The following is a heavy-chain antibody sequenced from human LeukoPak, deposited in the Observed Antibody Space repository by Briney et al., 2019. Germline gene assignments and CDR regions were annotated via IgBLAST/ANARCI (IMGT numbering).Heavy chain of an antibody. Sequence: SVKVSCKASGGTFSSYAISWVRQAPGQGLEWMGGIIPNFGTANYAQKFQGRVTITADESTSPAYMELSSLRSEDTAVYYCARDSDDSSGSQGGVAFDIWGQGTMVTVSS. V-gene: IGHV1-69*13. CDR2: IIPNFGTA. J-gene: IGHJ3*02. CDR3: ARDSDDSSGSQGGVAFDI. CDR1: GGTFSSYA. D-gene: IGHD3-22*01.